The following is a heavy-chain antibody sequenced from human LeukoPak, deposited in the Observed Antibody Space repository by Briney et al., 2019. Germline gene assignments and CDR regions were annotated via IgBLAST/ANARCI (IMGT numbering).Heavy chain of an antibody. D-gene: IGHD3-10*01. V-gene: IGHV4-59*02. CDR3: ARGGARGSSAFDV. Sequence: SETLSLTCTVSGGSVTVFYSNWIRQPPGKGLGWIGYIYYSGSTAYNPSLRRRVTMSVDTSQKQFSLNLKAVPAADTAVYYCARGGARGSSAFDVWGQGTMVIVSA. CDR1: GGSVTVFY. CDR2: IYYSGST. J-gene: IGHJ3*01.